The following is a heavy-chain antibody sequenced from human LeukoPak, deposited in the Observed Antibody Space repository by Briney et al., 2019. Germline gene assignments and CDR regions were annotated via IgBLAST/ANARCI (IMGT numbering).Heavy chain of an antibody. V-gene: IGHV3-23*01. D-gene: IGHD2-2*01. Sequence: GGSLRLSCAASGFSFSSYAMSWVRQAPGKGLEWVSAISGSGGSTYYADSVKGRITISRDNSKNTLYLQMNSLRAEDTAVFYCAKGHQVVDYWGQGTLVTVSS. J-gene: IGHJ4*02. CDR3: AKGHQVVDY. CDR2: ISGSGGST. CDR1: GFSFSSYA.